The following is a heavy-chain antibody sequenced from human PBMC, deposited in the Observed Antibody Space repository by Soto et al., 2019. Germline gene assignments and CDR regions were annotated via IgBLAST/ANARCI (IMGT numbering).Heavy chain of an antibody. CDR2: INWNGGST. D-gene: IGHD6-13*01. V-gene: IGHV3-20*01. CDR1: GFTFDDYG. J-gene: IGHJ5*02. CDR3: AIRVAAAGTECFDP. Sequence: EVQLVESGGGVVRPGGSLRLSCAVSGFTFDDYGMTLVRQAPGKGLEWVSGINWNGGSTGYADSVKGRFTISRDNSKNSLYLQMNSLRAEDTAFYHCAIRVAAAGTECFDPWGPGTLVIVSS.